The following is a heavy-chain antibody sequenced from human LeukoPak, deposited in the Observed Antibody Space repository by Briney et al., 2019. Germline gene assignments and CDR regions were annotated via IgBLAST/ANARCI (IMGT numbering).Heavy chain of an antibody. D-gene: IGHD2-21*02. CDR2: ISSDGSDK. CDR3: AREGTARDAFDI. J-gene: IGHJ3*02. Sequence: PGRSLRLSCAASGFTFSYYAMHWVRQAPGKGLEWVAFISSDGSDKYYADSMKGRFTISRDNSKNTLYLQMTSLRGEDTAMYYCAREGTARDAFDIWGQGTMVIVSS. CDR1: GFTFSYYA. V-gene: IGHV3-30-3*01.